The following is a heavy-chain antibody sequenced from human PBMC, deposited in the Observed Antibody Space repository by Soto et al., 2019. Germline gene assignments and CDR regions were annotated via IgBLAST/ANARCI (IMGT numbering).Heavy chain of an antibody. Sequence: PGGSLRLSCAASGFAFSSYSMNWVRQAPGKGLEWVSYISSSSSTIYYADSVKGRFTISRDNAKNSLYLQMNSLRAEDTAVYYWARRTEGIVVVVAATPSDAFDIWGQGTMVTVSS. CDR1: GFAFSSYS. V-gene: IGHV3-48*01. CDR3: ARRTEGIVVVVAATPSDAFDI. CDR2: ISSSSSTI. J-gene: IGHJ3*02. D-gene: IGHD2-15*01.